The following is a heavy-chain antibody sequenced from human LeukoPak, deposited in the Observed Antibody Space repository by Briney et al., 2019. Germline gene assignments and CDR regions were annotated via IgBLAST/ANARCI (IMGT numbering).Heavy chain of an antibody. CDR1: GGSISSGDYF. J-gene: IGHJ4*02. V-gene: IGHV4-30-4*08. CDR3: AKEGYSSSWIADFDY. Sequence: PSETLSLTCNVSGGSISSGDYFWSWIRQPPGRGVWWIGYIYYTGRTYYNPSLSNRVTISVDTSNNQFSRKLSPVATGDDALYYCAKEGYSSSWIADFDYWGQGTLVIVSS. CDR2: IYYTGRT. D-gene: IGHD6-13*01.